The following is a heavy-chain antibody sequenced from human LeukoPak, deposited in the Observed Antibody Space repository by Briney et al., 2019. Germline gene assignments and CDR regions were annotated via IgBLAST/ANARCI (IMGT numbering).Heavy chain of an antibody. CDR1: GFTFTSYG. Sequence: GGSLRLSCAGFGFTFTSYGMHWVRQAPGKGLEWVANIWYDGSNKNYAASVKGRFTISRDNSKTLYLQMNSLTVGDTAVYYCARHFAYSSSSYFDYWGQGSLVTVSS. CDR3: ARHFAYSSSSYFDY. CDR2: IWYDGSNK. J-gene: IGHJ4*02. D-gene: IGHD6-6*01. V-gene: IGHV3-33*01.